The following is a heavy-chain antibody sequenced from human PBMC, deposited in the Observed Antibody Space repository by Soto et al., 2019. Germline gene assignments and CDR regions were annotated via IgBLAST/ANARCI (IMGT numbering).Heavy chain of an antibody. CDR2: ISYDGSNK. J-gene: IGHJ4*02. CDR1: GFTFSSYA. V-gene: IGHV3-30-3*01. CDR3: AREHRALYSSSLYVGYFDY. D-gene: IGHD6-13*01. Sequence: QVQLVESGGGVVQPGRSLRLSCAASGFTFSSYAMHWVRQAPGKGLELVAAISYDGSNKYYADSVKGRFTISRDNSKNMLYLKMNGLRAEDTAVYYCAREHRALYSSSLYVGYFDYWGQGTLVTVSS.